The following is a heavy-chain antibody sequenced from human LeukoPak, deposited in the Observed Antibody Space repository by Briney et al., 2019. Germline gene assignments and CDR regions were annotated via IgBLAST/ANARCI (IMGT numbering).Heavy chain of an antibody. CDR1: GFTFSFYS. Sequence: GGSLRLSCAASGFTFSFYSINWVRQAPGKGLEWVSYISGGSTSIYYADSVKGRFTTSRDNARNSLYLEVNSLRAEDTAVYFCARTYYYESSDYYYVAGFDYWGQGTLVTVSS. J-gene: IGHJ4*02. D-gene: IGHD3-22*01. V-gene: IGHV3-21*05. CDR3: ARTYYYESSDYYYVAGFDY. CDR2: ISGGSTSI.